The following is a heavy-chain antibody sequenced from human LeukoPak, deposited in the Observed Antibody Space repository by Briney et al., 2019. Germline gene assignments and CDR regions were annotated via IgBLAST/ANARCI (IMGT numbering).Heavy chain of an antibody. V-gene: IGHV3-74*01. CDR3: VSFFETY. D-gene: IGHD2/OR15-2a*01. J-gene: IGHJ4*02. Sequence: GGSLRLSCAASGNYWMHWVRQVPGKGLVWVSHINSDGSWTSYADSVKGRFTISKDNAKNTVYLQMNSLRAEDTAVYYCVSFFETYWGRGTLVTVSS. CDR1: GNYW. CDR2: INSDGSWT.